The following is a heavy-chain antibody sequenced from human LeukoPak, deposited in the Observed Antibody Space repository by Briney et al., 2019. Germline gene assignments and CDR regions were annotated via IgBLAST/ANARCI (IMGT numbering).Heavy chain of an antibody. Sequence: KPSETLSLTCAVYGGSFSGYYWSWIRQPPGKGLERIGEINHSGSTNYNPSLKSRVTISVDTSKDQFSLKLSSVTAADTAVYYCAGSGDYFDYWGQGTLVTVSS. J-gene: IGHJ4*02. V-gene: IGHV4-34*01. CDR3: AGSGDYFDY. CDR2: INHSGST. CDR1: GGSFSGYY. D-gene: IGHD4-17*01.